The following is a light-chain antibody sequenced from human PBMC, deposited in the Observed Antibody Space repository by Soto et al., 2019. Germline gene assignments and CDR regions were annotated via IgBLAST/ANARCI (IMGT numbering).Light chain of an antibody. CDR1: SSDVGAYNY. J-gene: IGLJ1*01. V-gene: IGLV2-11*01. Sequence: QSVLTQPRSVSGSPGQSVTISCTGSSSDVGAYNYVSWYQQYPGKAPKLMIFDVSKRPSGVPDRFSGSKSGDTASLTISGLQADDEADYHCCSYADNYFYVFGTGTKVTVL. CDR3: CSYADNYFYV. CDR2: DVS.